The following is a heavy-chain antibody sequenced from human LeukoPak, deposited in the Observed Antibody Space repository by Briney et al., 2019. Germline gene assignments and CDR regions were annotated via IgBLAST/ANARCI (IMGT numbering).Heavy chain of an antibody. Sequence: GGSLRLSCAASGFTVSGDYMSWVRQAPGKGLEWISVIYNDGRTYYADSVKGRFTISRDIYKNTLDLQMNSLRAEDTAFYYCAKGYGWEASYYYYYMDVWGKGTTVTISS. CDR1: GFTVSGDY. CDR3: AKGYGWEASYYYYYMDV. CDR2: IYNDGRT. J-gene: IGHJ6*03. V-gene: IGHV3-53*01. D-gene: IGHD1-26*01.